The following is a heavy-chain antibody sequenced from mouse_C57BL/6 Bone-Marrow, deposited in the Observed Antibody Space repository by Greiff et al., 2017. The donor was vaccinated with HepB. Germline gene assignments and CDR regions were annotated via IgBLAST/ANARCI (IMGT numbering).Heavy chain of an antibody. CDR3: VRGRGYYGNSFYAMDY. V-gene: IGHV10-3*01. CDR2: IRSKSSNYAT. D-gene: IGHD2-1*01. J-gene: IGHJ4*01. CDR1: GFTFNTYA. Sequence: EVQLQESGGGLVQPKGSLKLSCAASGFTFNTYAMHWVRQAPGKGLEWVARIRSKSSNYATYYADSVKDRFTISRDDSQSMLYLQMNNLKNEDTAMYYCVRGRGYYGNSFYAMDYWGQGTSVTVSS.